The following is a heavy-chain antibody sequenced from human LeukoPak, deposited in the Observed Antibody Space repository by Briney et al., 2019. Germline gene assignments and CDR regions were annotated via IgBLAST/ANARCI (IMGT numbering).Heavy chain of an antibody. V-gene: IGHV4-39*01. J-gene: IGHJ1*01. Sequence: SETLSLTCTVSGGSISSSSYYWGWIRQPPRKGLEWIGSIYYSGSTYYNPSLKSRVTISVDTSKNQFSLKLSSVTAADTAVYYCARLRAYCGGDCYSALFQHWGQGTLVTVSS. CDR3: ARLRAYCGGDCYSALFQH. D-gene: IGHD2-21*02. CDR1: GGSISSSSYY. CDR2: IYYSGST.